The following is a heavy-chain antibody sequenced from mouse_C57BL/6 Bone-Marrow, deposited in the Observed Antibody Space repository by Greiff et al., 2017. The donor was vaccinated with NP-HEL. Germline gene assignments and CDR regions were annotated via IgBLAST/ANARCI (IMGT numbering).Heavy chain of an antibody. CDR2: IYPGSGST. CDR1: GYTFTSYW. J-gene: IGHJ4*01. Sequence: VQLQQPGAELVKPGASVKMSCKASGYTFTSYWITWVKQRPGQGLEWIGDIYPGSGSTNYNEKFKSKATLTVDRSSSTAYMQLSSLTSEDSAVYYCAPSPEYGDYWGQGTSVTVSS. CDR3: APSPEYGDY. V-gene: IGHV1-55*01. D-gene: IGHD5-1*01.